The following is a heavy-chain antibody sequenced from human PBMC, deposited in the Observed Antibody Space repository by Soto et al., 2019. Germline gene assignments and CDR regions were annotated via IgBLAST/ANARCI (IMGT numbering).Heavy chain of an antibody. CDR1: GFTFSSYA. CDR3: ARELGDIVVVQYYYGMDV. V-gene: IGHV3-30-3*01. CDR2: ISYDGSNK. Sequence: QVQLVESGGGVVQPGRSLRLSCAASGFTFSSYAMHWVRQAPGKGLEWVAVISYDGSNKYYADSVKGRFTISRDNSKNTLYLQMNSLIAEDTAVYYCARELGDIVVVQYYYGMDVWGRGNTVTVSS. J-gene: IGHJ6*02. D-gene: IGHD2-2*01.